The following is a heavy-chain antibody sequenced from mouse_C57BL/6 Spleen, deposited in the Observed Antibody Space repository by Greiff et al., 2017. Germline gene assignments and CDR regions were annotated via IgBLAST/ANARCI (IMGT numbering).Heavy chain of an antibody. Sequence: EVKLVESGGGLVKPGGSLKLSCAASGFTFSSYAMSWVRQTPEKRLEWVATISDGGSYTYYPDNVKGRFTISRDKAKNNLYLQMSHLKSEDTAMYYCARVQLGRGAMDYWGQGTSVTVSS. CDR3: ARVQLGRGAMDY. V-gene: IGHV5-4*03. CDR1: GFTFSSYA. J-gene: IGHJ4*01. CDR2: ISDGGSYT. D-gene: IGHD4-1*02.